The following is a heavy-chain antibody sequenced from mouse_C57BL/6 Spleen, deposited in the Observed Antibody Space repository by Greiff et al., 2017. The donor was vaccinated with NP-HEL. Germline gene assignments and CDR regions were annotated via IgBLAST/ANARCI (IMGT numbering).Heavy chain of an antibody. CDR2: ISDGGSYT. CDR3: ARDSYGSSYYAMDY. Sequence: DVKLVESGGGLVKPGGSLKLSCAASGFTFSSYAMSWVRQTPEKRLEWVATISDGGSYTYYPDNVKGRFTISRDNAKNNLYLQMSHLKSEETAMYYCARDSYGSSYYAMDYWGQGTSVTVSS. CDR1: GFTFSSYA. V-gene: IGHV5-4*01. J-gene: IGHJ4*01. D-gene: IGHD1-1*01.